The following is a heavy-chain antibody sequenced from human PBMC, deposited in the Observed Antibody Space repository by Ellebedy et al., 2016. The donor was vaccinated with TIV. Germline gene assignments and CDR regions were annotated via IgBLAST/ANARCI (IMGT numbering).Heavy chain of an antibody. CDR1: GGSFSSSNW. J-gene: IGHJ6*02. CDR2: IYHSGST. V-gene: IGHV4-4*02. D-gene: IGHD1-7*01. CDR3: ARAWGFKLNYFYYGMDV. Sequence: SETLSLTXAVSGGSFSSSNWWSWVRQPPGKGLEWIGEIYHSGSTHYNPSLKSRVTISVDKSKNQFSLKLSSVTAADTAVYYCARAWGFKLNYFYYGMDVWGQGTTVTVAS.